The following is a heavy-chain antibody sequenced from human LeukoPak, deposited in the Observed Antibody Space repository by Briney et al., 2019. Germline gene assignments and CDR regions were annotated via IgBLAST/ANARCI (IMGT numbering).Heavy chain of an antibody. V-gene: IGHV1-46*01. CDR1: GYTFTSYY. J-gene: IGHJ4*02. Sequence: ASVKVSCKASGYTFTSYYMHWVRQAPGQGLEWMGIINPSGGSTSYAQKFQGRVTMTRDTSTSTAYMELRSLRSDDTAVYYCARDKASLAAAGTNDYWGQGTLVTVSS. CDR3: ARDKASLAAAGTNDY. D-gene: IGHD6-13*01. CDR2: INPSGGST.